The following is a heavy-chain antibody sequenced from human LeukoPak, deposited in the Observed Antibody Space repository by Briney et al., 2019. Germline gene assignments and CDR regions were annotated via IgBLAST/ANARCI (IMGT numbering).Heavy chain of an antibody. V-gene: IGHV3-33*01. D-gene: IGHD3-22*01. J-gene: IGHJ4*02. CDR3: ARDAPYYYDSSGYYSPRPLDY. Sequence: GRSLRLSCAASGFTFSSYGMHWVRQAPGKGLGWVGVIWYDGSNKYYADSAKGRFTISRDNSKNTLYLQMNSLRAEDTAVYYCARDAPYYYDSSGYYSPRPLDYWGQGTLVTVSS. CDR2: IWYDGSNK. CDR1: GFTFSSYG.